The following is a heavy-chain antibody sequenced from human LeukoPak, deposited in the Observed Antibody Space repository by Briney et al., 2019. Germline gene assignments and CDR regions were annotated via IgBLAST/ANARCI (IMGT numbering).Heavy chain of an antibody. CDR3: AKETRYCSSTSCGRNWFDP. J-gene: IGHJ5*02. CDR1: GFTVSSNY. D-gene: IGHD2-2*01. V-gene: IGHV3-53*01. Sequence: PGGSLRLSCAASGFTVSSNYMSWVRQAPGKGLEWVSVIYSGGSTYYADSVKGRFTISRDNSKNTLYLQMNSLRAEDTAVYYCAKETRYCSSTSCGRNWFDPWGQGTLVTVSS. CDR2: IYSGGST.